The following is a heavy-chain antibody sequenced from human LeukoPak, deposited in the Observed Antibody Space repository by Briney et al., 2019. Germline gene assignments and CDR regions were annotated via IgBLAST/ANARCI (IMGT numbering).Heavy chain of an antibody. CDR1: GDSISSSY. CDR3: VRGGSSWQSFDF. Sequence: SETLSLTCTVSGDSISSSYWSCLRQPAGKGLEWVGRVYTSGSTKYNPSLKSRVTMSLDTSKNQFSLKLSSVTAADTAVYYCVRGGSSWQSFDFWGQGTLVTVSS. D-gene: IGHD6-13*01. V-gene: IGHV4-4*07. J-gene: IGHJ4*02. CDR2: VYTSGST.